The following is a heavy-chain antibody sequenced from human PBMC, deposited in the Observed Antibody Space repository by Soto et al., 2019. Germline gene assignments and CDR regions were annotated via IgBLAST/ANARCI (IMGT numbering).Heavy chain of an antibody. CDR2: ISSSSSYI. CDR1: GFTFSSYS. D-gene: IGHD6-13*01. V-gene: IGHV3-21*01. Sequence: GGSLRLSCAASGFTFSSYSMNWVRQAPGKGLEWVSSISSSSSYIYYADSVKGRFTISRDNAKNSLYLQMNSLRAEDTAVYCCARVSSPGNAFDIWGQGTMVTVS. J-gene: IGHJ3*02. CDR3: ARVSSPGNAFDI.